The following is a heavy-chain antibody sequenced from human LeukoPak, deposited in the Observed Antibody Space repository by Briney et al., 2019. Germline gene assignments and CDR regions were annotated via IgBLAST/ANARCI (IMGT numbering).Heavy chain of an antibody. V-gene: IGHV3-48*01. Sequence: GGPLRLSCAASGFIFGSYCMNWVRQAPGKGEEWLSNIRTGGDSTTYAGSVRGRFIISRDNAKNSLFLQMNSLRVEDTAVYYCVRDVDYAFDYWGQGALVIVSS. D-gene: IGHD4-17*01. CDR2: IRTGGDST. CDR1: GFIFGSYC. J-gene: IGHJ4*02. CDR3: VRDVDYAFDY.